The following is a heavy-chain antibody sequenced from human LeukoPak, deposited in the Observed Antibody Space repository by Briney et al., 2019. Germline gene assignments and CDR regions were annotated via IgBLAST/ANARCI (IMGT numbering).Heavy chain of an antibody. D-gene: IGHD4/OR15-4a*01. Sequence: GGSLRLSCAASGFTFSSYWMTWVRQAPGQGLEWVANRKQDGTDKYYVDSVKGRFTISRDNAKNSLFLQLGSLRADDTAVYYCARASMGGRDYHLDSWGQGTLVTVSS. CDR3: ARASMGGRDYHLDS. V-gene: IGHV3-7*01. CDR2: RKQDGTDK. J-gene: IGHJ4*02. CDR1: GFTFSSYW.